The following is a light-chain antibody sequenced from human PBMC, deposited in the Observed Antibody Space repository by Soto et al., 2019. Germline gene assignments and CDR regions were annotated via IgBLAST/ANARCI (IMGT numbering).Light chain of an antibody. CDR2: AAS. V-gene: IGKV1-39*01. Sequence: QMTQSPSSLSASVGDRVTISCRASQSIRNYVSWYQQKPGTAPNLLIRAASTLQSGVPSRFSGSGSGTDFTLTISSLQIEDFATYFCQQTDSTPQTFGQGTNVEI. CDR3: QQTDSTPQT. J-gene: IGKJ1*01. CDR1: QSIRNY.